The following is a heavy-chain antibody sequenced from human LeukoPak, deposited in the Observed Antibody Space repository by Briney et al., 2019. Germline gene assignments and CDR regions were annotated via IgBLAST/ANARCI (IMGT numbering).Heavy chain of an antibody. D-gene: IGHD2-21*01. CDR3: ARDPVGGIPYGFDI. CDR1: GGSFSIGTYY. V-gene: IGHV4-61*01. J-gene: IGHJ3*02. CDR2: IYYSGSA. Sequence: PSETLSLTCTVSGGSFSIGTYYWSWIRQPPGKGLEWIGYIYYSGSAHHNPSLRSRITISVDTSKNQFFLNLSSVTAADTAVYYCARDPVGGIPYGFDIWGQGTMVTVSS.